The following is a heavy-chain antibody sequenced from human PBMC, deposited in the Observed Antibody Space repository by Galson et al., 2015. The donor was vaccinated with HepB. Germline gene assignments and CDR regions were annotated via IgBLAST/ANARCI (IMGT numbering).Heavy chain of an antibody. CDR3: ARQGAYASTYYDSSGYLFY. CDR2: IDPSDSYT. J-gene: IGHJ4*02. CDR1: GYSFTSYW. D-gene: IGHD3-22*01. V-gene: IGHV5-10-1*01. Sequence: QSGAEVKKPGESLRISCKGSGYSFTSYWISWVRQMPGKGLEWMGRIDPSDSYTNYSPSFQGHVTISADKSISTAYLQWSSLKASDTAMYYCARQGAYASTYYDSSGYLFYWGQGTLVTVSS.